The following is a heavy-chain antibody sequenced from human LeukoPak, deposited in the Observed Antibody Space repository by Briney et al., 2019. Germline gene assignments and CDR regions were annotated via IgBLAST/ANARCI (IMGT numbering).Heavy chain of an antibody. J-gene: IGHJ5*02. CDR3: ARDRYILTGYYPSGFDP. CDR2: IIPIFGTA. Sequence: SVKVSCKASGGTFSSYAISWVRQAPGQGLEWMGGIIPIFGTANYAQKFQGRVTITTDESTSTAYMELSSLRSEDTAVYYCARDRYILTGYYPSGFDPWGQGTLVTVSS. CDR1: GGTFSSYA. D-gene: IGHD3-9*01. V-gene: IGHV1-69*05.